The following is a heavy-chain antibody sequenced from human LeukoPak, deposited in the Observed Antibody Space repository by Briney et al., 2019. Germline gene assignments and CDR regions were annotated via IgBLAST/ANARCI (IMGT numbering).Heavy chain of an antibody. Sequence: GGSLRLSCAPSGFTFSSYGMHWVRQAPGKGLEWVTVISYDVGNKYYADSVKGRFTISRDNSKNTLYLQMNSLRAEDTAVYYCARRGDGYNYHFDYWGQGTLVTVSS. CDR2: ISYDVGNK. CDR3: ARRGDGYNYHFDY. J-gene: IGHJ4*02. D-gene: IGHD5-24*01. CDR1: GFTFSSYG. V-gene: IGHV3-30*03.